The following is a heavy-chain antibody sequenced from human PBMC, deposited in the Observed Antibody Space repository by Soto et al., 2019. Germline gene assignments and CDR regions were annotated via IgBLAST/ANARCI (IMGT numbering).Heavy chain of an antibody. CDR1: GFTFSSYG. CDR3: AKFSSITMVRGLPEDY. V-gene: IGHV3-30*18. CDR2: ISYDGSNK. Sequence: GGSLRLSCAASGFTFSSYGMHWVRQAPGKGLEWVAVISYDGSNKYYADSVKGRFTISRDNSKNTLYLQMNSLRAEDTAVYYCAKFSSITMVRGLPEDYWGQGTLVTVSS. D-gene: IGHD3-10*01. J-gene: IGHJ4*02.